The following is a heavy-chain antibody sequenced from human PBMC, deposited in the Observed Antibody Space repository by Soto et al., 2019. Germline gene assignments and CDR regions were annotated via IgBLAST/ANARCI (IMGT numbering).Heavy chain of an antibody. CDR3: ARDDDGGERLGQRSTYFDY. CDR1: GFTFSRYG. CDR2: ISYDGGRE. D-gene: IGHD3-16*01. J-gene: IGHJ4*02. Sequence: QVQLVASGGGVVQPGRSLRLSCTASGFTFSRYGIHWVRQAPGKGLEWVAAISYDGGREYYADSVMGRCTISRDNSKNTLYLEMSSLRIEDTAVYTCARDDDGGERLGQRSTYFDYWGQGTVLTVSS. V-gene: IGHV3-30*03.